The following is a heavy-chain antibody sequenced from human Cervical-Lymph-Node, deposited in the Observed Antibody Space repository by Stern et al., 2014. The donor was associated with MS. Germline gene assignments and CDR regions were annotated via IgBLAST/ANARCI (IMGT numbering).Heavy chain of an antibody. Sequence: QMQLVQSGAEVKKPGASVKVSCKVSGYTLTELSMHWVRQAPGKGLEWMGGFDPEDGETIYAQKFQGRVTMTEDTSTDTAYMELSSLRSEDTAVYYCATDRDDFRSGYSAPTKGYGLDVWGQGTTVTVT. CDR1: GYTLTELS. D-gene: IGHD3-3*01. CDR3: ATDRDDFRSGYSAPTKGYGLDV. J-gene: IGHJ6*02. CDR2: FDPEDGET. V-gene: IGHV1-24*01.